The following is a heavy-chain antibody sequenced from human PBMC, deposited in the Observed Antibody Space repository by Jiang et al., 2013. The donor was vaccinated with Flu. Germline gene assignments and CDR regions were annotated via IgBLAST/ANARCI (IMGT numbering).Heavy chain of an antibody. CDR1: GFIFSSYS. CDR2: ISSSGGSV. V-gene: IGHV3-21*06. J-gene: IGHJ6*02. Sequence: GGSLRLSCVASGFIFSSYSINWVRQAPGKGLEWVSSISSSGGSVYYADSVKGRFTIFRDNVKNSLYLQMNNVRVDDTAVYYCGRDGRLGTGRDIHYYGMDVWGQGTTVTVSS. CDR3: GRDGRLGTGRDIHYYGMDV. D-gene: IGHD7-27*01.